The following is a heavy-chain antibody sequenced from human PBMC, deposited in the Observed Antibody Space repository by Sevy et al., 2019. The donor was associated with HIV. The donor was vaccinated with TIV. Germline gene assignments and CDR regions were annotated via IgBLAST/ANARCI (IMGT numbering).Heavy chain of an antibody. D-gene: IGHD3-9*01. V-gene: IGHV3-21*01. CDR2: ISSSSSYI. CDR3: ARVMLSYYDILTGYYIHDAFDI. J-gene: IGHJ3*02. Sequence: GGSLRLSCAASGFTFSSYSMNWVRQAPGKGLEWVSSISSSSSYIYYADSVKGRFTISRDNAKNSLYRQMNSLRAEDTAVYYCARVMLSYYDILTGYYIHDAFDIWGQGTMVTVSS. CDR1: GFTFSSYS.